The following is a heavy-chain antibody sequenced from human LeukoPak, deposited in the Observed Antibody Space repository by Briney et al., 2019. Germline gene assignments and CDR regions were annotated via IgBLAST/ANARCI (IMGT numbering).Heavy chain of an antibody. D-gene: IGHD5/OR15-5a*01. Sequence: SETLSLTCTVSGGSISSGGYYWSWIRQPPGKGLEWIGYIYHSGSTYYNPSLKSRVTISVDRSKNQFSLKLSSVTAADTAVYYCARVIYEDKTGWAFDIWGQGTMVTVSP. CDR1: GGSISSGGYY. CDR2: IYHSGST. J-gene: IGHJ3*02. V-gene: IGHV4-30-2*01. CDR3: ARVIYEDKTGWAFDI.